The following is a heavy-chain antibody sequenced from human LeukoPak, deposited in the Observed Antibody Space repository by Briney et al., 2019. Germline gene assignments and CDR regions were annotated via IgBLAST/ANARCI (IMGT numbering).Heavy chain of an antibody. CDR3: ATVMPYSSGWYFFY. V-gene: IGHV1-24*01. J-gene: IGHJ4*02. CDR2: FDPEDGET. Sequence: ASVKVSCKVSGYTLTELSMHWVRPAPGKGLEWMGGFDPEDGETIYAQKFQGRVTMTEDTSTDTAYMELSSLRSKDTAVYYCATVMPYSSGWYFFYWGQGTLVTVSS. D-gene: IGHD6-19*01. CDR1: GYTLTELS.